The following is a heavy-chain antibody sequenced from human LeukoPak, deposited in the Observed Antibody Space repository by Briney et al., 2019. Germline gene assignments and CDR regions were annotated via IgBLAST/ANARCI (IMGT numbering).Heavy chain of an antibody. CDR2: IKQDGSEK. CDR1: KFTFSSYW. J-gene: IGHJ3*02. Sequence: GGSLRLSCAASKFTFSSYWMSWVRQAPGKGLEWVANIKQDGSEKYYVDSVKGRFTISRDNAKNSLYLQMNSLRAEDTAVYYCARGALPSDAFDIWGQGTMVTVSS. D-gene: IGHD2-15*01. V-gene: IGHV3-7*04. CDR3: ARGALPSDAFDI.